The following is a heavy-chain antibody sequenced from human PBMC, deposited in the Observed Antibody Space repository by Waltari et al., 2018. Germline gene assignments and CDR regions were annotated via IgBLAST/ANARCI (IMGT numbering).Heavy chain of an antibody. V-gene: IGHV3-7*01. CDR3: ARDYIWGSYRQDY. J-gene: IGHJ4*02. Sequence: EVQLVESGGGLVQPGGSLRLSCAASGFTFSSYWMSWVRQAPGKGLEWVANIKQDGSEKYYVDSGKGRFTISRDNAKNSLYLQMNSLRAEDTAVYYCARDYIWGSYRQDYWGQGTLVTVSS. D-gene: IGHD3-16*02. CDR1: GFTFSSYW. CDR2: IKQDGSEK.